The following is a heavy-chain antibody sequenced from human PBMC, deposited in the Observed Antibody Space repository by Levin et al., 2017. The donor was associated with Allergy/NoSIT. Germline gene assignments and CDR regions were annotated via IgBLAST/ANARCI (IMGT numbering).Heavy chain of an antibody. J-gene: IGHJ4*02. Sequence: GGSLRLSCAASGFSFSSYDMHWVRQTTGKGLEWVSAIATGGDTYYPGSVKGRFTISRDNAKNSLYLQMNSLRVGDTAVYYCARGTVVVGTFDYWGQGTLVTVSS. CDR2: IATGGDT. CDR3: ARGTVVVGTFDY. D-gene: IGHD3-22*01. CDR1: GFSFSSYD. V-gene: IGHV3-13*01.